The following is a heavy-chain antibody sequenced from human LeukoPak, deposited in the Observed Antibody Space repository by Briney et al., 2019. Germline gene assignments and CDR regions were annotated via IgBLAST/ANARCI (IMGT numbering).Heavy chain of an antibody. CDR1: GYTFTSYD. D-gene: IGHD6-19*01. CDR2: MNPNSGNT. V-gene: IGHV1-8*01. CDR3: ARGACGWYSSPIDY. Sequence: ASVKVSCKASGYTFTSYDINWVRQATGQGLEWMGWMNPNSGNTGYAQKFQGRVTMTRNTSISTAYMELSSLRSEDMAVYYCARGACGWYSSPIDYWGQGTLVTVSS. J-gene: IGHJ4*02.